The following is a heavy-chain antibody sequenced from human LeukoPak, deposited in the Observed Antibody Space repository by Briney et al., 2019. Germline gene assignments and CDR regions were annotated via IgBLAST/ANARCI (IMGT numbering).Heavy chain of an antibody. CDR1: GFTVSSNY. D-gene: IGHD1-26*01. CDR3: ARNSGSYYGYYYYYMDV. V-gene: IGHV3-66*01. J-gene: IGHJ6*03. Sequence: PGGSLRLSCAASGFTVSSNYMSWVRQAPGKGLEWVSVIYSGGSTYYADSVKGRFTISRDNSKNTLYLQMNSLRAEDTAVYYCARNSGSYYGYYYYYMDVWGKGTTVTISS. CDR2: IYSGGST.